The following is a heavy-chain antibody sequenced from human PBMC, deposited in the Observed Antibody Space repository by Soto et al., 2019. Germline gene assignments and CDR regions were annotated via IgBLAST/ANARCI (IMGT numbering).Heavy chain of an antibody. CDR2: TVVGSGNT. D-gene: IGHD3-22*01. Sequence: SVKVSCKASGFTFTSSAVQWVRQARGQRLEWIGWTVVGSGNTNYAQKFQERVTITRDMSTSTAYMELSSLRSEDTAVYYCAARSWFADDAFDIWGQGTMVTVSS. V-gene: IGHV1-58*01. CDR1: GFTFTSSA. CDR3: AARSWFADDAFDI. J-gene: IGHJ3*02.